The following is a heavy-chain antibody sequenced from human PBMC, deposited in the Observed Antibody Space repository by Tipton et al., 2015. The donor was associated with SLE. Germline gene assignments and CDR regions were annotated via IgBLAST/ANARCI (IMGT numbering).Heavy chain of an antibody. CDR1: GFTFSSYA. CDR2: ISYDGSNK. V-gene: IGHV3-30*04. J-gene: IGHJ6*02. Sequence: RSLRLSCAASGFTFSSYAMHWVRQAPGKGLEWVAVISYDGSNKYYADSVKGRFTISRDNSKNTLYLQMNSLRAEDTAVYYCAKPGGVEALHYYYGIDVWGQGTTVTVSS. CDR3: AKPGGVEALHYYYGIDV. D-gene: IGHD2-15*01.